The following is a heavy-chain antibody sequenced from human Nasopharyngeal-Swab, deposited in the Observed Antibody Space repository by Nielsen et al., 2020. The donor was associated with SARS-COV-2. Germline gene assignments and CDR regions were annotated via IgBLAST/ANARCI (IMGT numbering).Heavy chain of an antibody. J-gene: IGHJ5*02. CDR1: GFTVSSNY. Sequence: GGSLKISCAASGFTVSSNYMSWVRQAPGKGLEWVSVIYSGGSTYYADSVKGRFTISRDNSKNTLYLQMNSLRAEDTAVYYCARDGTGTTRKNGWFDPWGQGTLVTVSS. CDR2: IYSGGST. CDR3: ARDGTGTTRKNGWFDP. D-gene: IGHD1-1*01. V-gene: IGHV3-66*01.